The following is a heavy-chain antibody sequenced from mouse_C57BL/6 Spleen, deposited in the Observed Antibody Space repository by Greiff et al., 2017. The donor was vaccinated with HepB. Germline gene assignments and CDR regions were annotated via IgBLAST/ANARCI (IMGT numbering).Heavy chain of an antibody. CDR1: GYTFTDYE. J-gene: IGHJ3*01. V-gene: IGHV1-15*01. CDR2: IDPETGGT. CDR3: TLANWDRRFAY. Sequence: VKLMESGAELVRPGASVTLSCKASGYTFTDYEMHWVKQTPVHGLEWIGAIDPETGGTAYNQKFKGKAILTADKSSSTAYMELRSLTSEDSAVYYCTLANWDRRFAYWGQGTLVTVSA. D-gene: IGHD4-1*01.